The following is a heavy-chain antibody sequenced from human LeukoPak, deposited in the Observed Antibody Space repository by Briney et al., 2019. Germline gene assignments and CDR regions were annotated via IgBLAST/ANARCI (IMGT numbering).Heavy chain of an antibody. Sequence: GGSLRLFCAAPGFAFSSYAMTWVRQAPGKRLEWVSVIGGDGANIHYADSVKGRFTISRDNSKNTVYLQMNSLRAEDTAVYYCATYQQVYPDFPWGQGTLVTVSS. CDR1: GFAFSSYA. J-gene: IGHJ5*02. CDR3: ATYQQVYPDFP. V-gene: IGHV3-23*01. D-gene: IGHD2-8*01. CDR2: IGGDGANI.